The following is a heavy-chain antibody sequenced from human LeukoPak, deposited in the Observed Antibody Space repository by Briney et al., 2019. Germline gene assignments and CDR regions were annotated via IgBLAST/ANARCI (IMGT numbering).Heavy chain of an antibody. CDR1: GYTFTSYD. J-gene: IGHJ5*02. Sequence: GASVTVSCKASGYTFTSYDINWVRQATGQGLEWMGWMNPNSGNTGYAQKFQGRVTMTRNTSISTAYMELSSLRSEDTAVYYCARDPSPLSYGDPDWFDPWGQGTLVTVSS. D-gene: IGHD4-17*01. CDR2: MNPNSGNT. V-gene: IGHV1-8*01. CDR3: ARDPSPLSYGDPDWFDP.